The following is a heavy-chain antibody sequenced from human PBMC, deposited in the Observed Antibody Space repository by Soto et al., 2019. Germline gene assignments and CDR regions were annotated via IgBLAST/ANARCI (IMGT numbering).Heavy chain of an antibody. CDR3: ARGGRFGDHGSGIDY. CDR2: IYYSGST. Sequence: QVQLQESGPGLVKPSQTLSVICTVSGGSISSGDYYWSWIRQHPGKGLEWIGYIYYSGSTYYNPSLRSRVTISVDTSKNQFSLKLSSVTAADTALYYCARGGRFGDHGSGIDYWGQGTLVTVSS. CDR1: GGSISSGDYY. J-gene: IGHJ4*02. D-gene: IGHD3-10*01. V-gene: IGHV4-31*03.